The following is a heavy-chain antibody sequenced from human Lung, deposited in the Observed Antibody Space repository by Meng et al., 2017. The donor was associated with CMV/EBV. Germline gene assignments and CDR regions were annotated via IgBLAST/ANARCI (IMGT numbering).Heavy chain of an antibody. CDR3: ARERLHQPIWGDALDI. CDR2: ISSSRSYI. J-gene: IGHJ3*02. Sequence: GESXKISCAPSGFSFSSYTLHWVRQAPGKGLEWVASISSSRSYINYADSVKGRFTISRDNAKNSLYLQMSSLRAEDTAVYYCARERLHQPIWGDALDIWGQGTMVTVSS. CDR1: GFSFSSYT. V-gene: IGHV3-21*01. D-gene: IGHD2-2*01.